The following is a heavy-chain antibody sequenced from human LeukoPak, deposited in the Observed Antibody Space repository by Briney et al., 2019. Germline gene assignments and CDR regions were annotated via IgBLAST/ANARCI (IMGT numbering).Heavy chain of an antibody. CDR3: ARDHDYDFWSGYLTPGAFDI. D-gene: IGHD3-3*01. J-gene: IGHJ3*02. V-gene: IGHV3-64*01. Sequence: PGGSLRLSCAASGLTFSSYAMHWVRQAPGKGREYVSAISSNGGSTYYANSVKGRFTISRDNSKNTLYLQMGSLRAEDMAVYYCARDHDYDFWSGYLTPGAFDIWGQGTMVTVSS. CDR2: ISSNGGST. CDR1: GLTFSSYA.